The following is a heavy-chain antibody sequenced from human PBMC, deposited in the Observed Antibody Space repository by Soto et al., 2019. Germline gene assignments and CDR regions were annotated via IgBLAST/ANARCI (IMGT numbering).Heavy chain of an antibody. CDR3: ARRQAGYDFWSGSAIPLPYYMDV. J-gene: IGHJ6*03. CDR2: IYYSGST. CDR1: GGSISSSSYY. V-gene: IGHV4-39*01. D-gene: IGHD3-3*01. Sequence: PSETLSLTCTVSGGSISSSSYYWGWIRQPPGKGLEWIGSIYYSGSTYYNPSLKSRVTISVDTSKNQFSLKLSSVTAADTAVYYCARRQAGYDFWSGSAIPLPYYMDVWGKGTTVTVSS.